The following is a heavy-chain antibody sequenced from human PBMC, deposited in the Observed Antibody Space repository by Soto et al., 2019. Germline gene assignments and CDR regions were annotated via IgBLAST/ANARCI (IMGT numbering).Heavy chain of an antibody. CDR3: ARGVYDYGSGYGDVHT. CDR1: GGSVSSGSYF. V-gene: IGHV4-61*01. Sequence: QVQLQESGPGLVKPSETLSLTCTVSGGSVSSGSYFWSWVRQPPGKRLEWSAYIHSSGRTVQNPSLKGRVTTPVDTSQNQFSLKVRSVTAADTAMYICARGVYDYGSGYGDVHTRGQGTLFTVSS. D-gene: IGHD3-22*01. CDR2: IHSSGRT. J-gene: IGHJ1*01.